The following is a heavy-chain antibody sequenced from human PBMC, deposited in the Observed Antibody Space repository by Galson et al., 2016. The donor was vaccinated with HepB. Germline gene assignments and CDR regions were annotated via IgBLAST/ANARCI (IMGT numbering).Heavy chain of an antibody. CDR1: GYTFTSYG. V-gene: IGHV1-18*01. J-gene: IGHJ4*02. CDR2: ISAYNGNT. CDR3: AREDDYIWGSYRTIDY. D-gene: IGHD3-16*02. Sequence: SVTVSCKASGYTFTSYGISWVRQAPGQGLEWMGWISAYNGNTNYAQKLQGRVTVTTDTSTSTAYMELRSLRSDDTAVYYCAREDDYIWGSYRTIDYWGQGTLVTVSS.